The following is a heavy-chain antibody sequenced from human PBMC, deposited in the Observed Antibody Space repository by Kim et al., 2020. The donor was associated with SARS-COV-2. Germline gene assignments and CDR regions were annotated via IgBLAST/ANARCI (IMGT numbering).Heavy chain of an antibody. D-gene: IGHD4-17*01. V-gene: IGHV1-18*04. CDR2: ISAYNGNT. J-gene: IGHJ4*02. CDR1: GYTFTSYG. CDR3: AREYHDYGGNSGPFDY. Sequence: ASVKVSCKASGYTFTSYGISWVRQAPGQGLEWMGWISAYNGNTNYAQKLQGRVTMTTDTSTSTAYMELRSLRSDDTAVYYCAREYHDYGGNSGPFDYWGQGTLVTVSS.